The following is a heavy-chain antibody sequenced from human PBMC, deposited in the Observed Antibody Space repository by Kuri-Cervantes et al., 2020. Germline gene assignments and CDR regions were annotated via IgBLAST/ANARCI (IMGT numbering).Heavy chain of an antibody. CDR2: IYYSGST. Sequence: SETLSLTCIVSGGSISNSNYYWGWIRQPPGKGLEWIGSIYYSGSTYYNPSLKSRVTISVDTSKNQFSLKLSSVTAADTAVYYCARLLKGYYYFDYWGQGTLVTVSS. J-gene: IGHJ4*02. CDR3: ARLLKGYYYFDY. CDR1: GGSISNSNYY. V-gene: IGHV4-39*01. D-gene: IGHD2-15*01.